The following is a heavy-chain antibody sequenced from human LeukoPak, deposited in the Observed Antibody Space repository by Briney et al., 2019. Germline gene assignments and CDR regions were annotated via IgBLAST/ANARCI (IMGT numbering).Heavy chain of an antibody. J-gene: IGHJ6*02. CDR3: ARFGVDYDMDV. CDR1: GGSISGHY. V-gene: IGHV4-59*11. Sequence: SETLSLTCTVSGGSISGHYWTWIRQPPGKGLEWIGHIHYSGRPDYTPSLKSRVNILVVSTNNHLSLEVTSVTGADTAVYYCARFGVDYDMDVWGQGTTVTVSS. D-gene: IGHD3-16*01. CDR2: IHYSGRP.